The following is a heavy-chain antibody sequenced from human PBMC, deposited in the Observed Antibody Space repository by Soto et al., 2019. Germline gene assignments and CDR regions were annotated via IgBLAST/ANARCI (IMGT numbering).Heavy chain of an antibody. CDR2: IYYSGST. V-gene: IGHV4-31*03. J-gene: IGHJ3*02. CDR3: ARDLEDGDYTNDAFDI. Sequence: QVQLQESGPGLVKPSQTLSLTCTVSGGSISSGGYYWSWIRQHPGKGLEWIGYIYYSGSTYYNPSLKSRVTISVDTSKNQFSLKLSSVTAADTAVYYCARDLEDGDYTNDAFDIWGQGTMVTVSS. D-gene: IGHD4-17*01. CDR1: GGSISSGGYY.